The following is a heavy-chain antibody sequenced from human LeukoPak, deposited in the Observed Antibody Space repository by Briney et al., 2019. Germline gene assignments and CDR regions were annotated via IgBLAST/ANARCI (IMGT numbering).Heavy chain of an antibody. D-gene: IGHD3-22*01. V-gene: IGHV4-39*01. CDR1: SDSISSNDYY. J-gene: IGHJ3*02. CDR3: ASMVTTMDYGTAAFDI. Sequence: PSETLSHTCTVSSDSISSNDYYWGWIRQPPGKGLEWIGSIYYSGSTYYGPSLKSRVTISVDTSKNQFSLKLSSVTAADTAVYYCASMVTTMDYGTAAFDIWGQGTMVTVSP. CDR2: IYYSGST.